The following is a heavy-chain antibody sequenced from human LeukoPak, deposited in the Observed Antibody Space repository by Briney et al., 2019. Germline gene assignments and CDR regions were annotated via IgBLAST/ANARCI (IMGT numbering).Heavy chain of an antibody. Sequence: GGSLRLSCAASGFTLSDHHMDWVRQAPGKGLEWVGRSRNKANSFTTEYAASVKGRFTISRDELQDSLSLEMNSLKIEDTAVYYCARDCGSDCSQAFDIWGQGTMVTVSS. J-gene: IGHJ3*02. D-gene: IGHD2-21*02. CDR1: GFTLSDHH. V-gene: IGHV3-72*01. CDR3: ARDCGSDCSQAFDI. CDR2: SRNKANSFTT.